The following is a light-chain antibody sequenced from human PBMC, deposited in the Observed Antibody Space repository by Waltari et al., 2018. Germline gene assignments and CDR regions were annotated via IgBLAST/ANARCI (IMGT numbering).Light chain of an antibody. V-gene: IGLV2-23*02. J-gene: IGLJ3*02. CDR3: CSYAGSSTWV. CDR2: EVT. CDR1: SRDAGSYTL. Sequence: QSALTQPASVSGSPGQSITISCTGPSRDAGSYTLVSWYQQHPGKAPNLLIYEVTKWPSGVSSRFSGSKSGNTASLTISGLQAEDEADYYCCSYAGSSTWVFGGGTKLTVL.